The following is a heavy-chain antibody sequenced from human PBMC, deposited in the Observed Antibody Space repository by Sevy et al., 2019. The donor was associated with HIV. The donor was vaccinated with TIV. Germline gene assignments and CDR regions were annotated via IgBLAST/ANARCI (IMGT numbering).Heavy chain of an antibody. CDR2: IYYSGST. V-gene: IGHV4-30-4*01. Sequence: SETLSLTCTVSGGSISSGDYYWSWIRQPPGKGLEWIGYIYYSGSTYYNPSLKSRVTISVDTSKNQFSLKLSSVTAADTAVYYCARETWDTAMVIWGQGTLVTVSS. CDR1: GGSISSGDYY. D-gene: IGHD5-18*01. J-gene: IGHJ4*02. CDR3: ARETWDTAMVI.